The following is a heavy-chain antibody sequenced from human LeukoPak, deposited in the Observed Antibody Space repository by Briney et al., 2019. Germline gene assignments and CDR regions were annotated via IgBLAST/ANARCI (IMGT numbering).Heavy chain of an antibody. Sequence: EASVKVSCKASGYTFTGYYMHWVRQAPGQGLEWMGWINPNSGGTNYAQKLQGRVTMTTDTSTSTAYMELRSLRSDDTAVYYCARDSRAAAGTDFDYWGQGTLVTVSS. CDR2: INPNSGGT. CDR1: GYTFTGYY. D-gene: IGHD6-13*01. V-gene: IGHV1-2*02. CDR3: ARDSRAAAGTDFDY. J-gene: IGHJ4*02.